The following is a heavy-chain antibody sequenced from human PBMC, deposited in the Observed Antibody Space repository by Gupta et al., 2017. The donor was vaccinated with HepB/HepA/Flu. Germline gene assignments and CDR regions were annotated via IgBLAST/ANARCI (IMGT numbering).Heavy chain of an antibody. CDR3: ARERWSGSYYTDTFDM. J-gene: IGHJ3*02. V-gene: IGHV3-30-3*01. D-gene: IGHD3-10*01. CDR2: ISYDGYNE. CDR1: GFTFSTYA. Sequence: QVHLVESGGDVVQPGRSLSLSCAASGFTFSTYAFHWVRQAPGKGLEWVSSISYDGYNEYYAVPVKGRFTISRDNSKNTVYLQMNSLRPEDTAVYYCARERWSGSYYTDTFDMWGQGTMVTVS.